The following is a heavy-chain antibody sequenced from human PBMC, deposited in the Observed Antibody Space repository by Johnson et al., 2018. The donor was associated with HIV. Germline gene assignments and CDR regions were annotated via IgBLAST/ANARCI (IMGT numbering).Heavy chain of an antibody. J-gene: IGHJ3*01. D-gene: IGHD1-26*01. V-gene: IGHV3-30-3*01. Sequence: QVQLVESGGGLVQPGRSLRLSCAASGFTFSSYAMHWVRQAPGKGLEWVAVISYDGSNKYYADSVKGRFTISRDNSKNTLYLQMNSLRAEDTAMYYCAAPVGATGWGQGTMVTVSS. CDR1: GFTFSSYA. CDR2: ISYDGSNK. CDR3: AAPVGATG.